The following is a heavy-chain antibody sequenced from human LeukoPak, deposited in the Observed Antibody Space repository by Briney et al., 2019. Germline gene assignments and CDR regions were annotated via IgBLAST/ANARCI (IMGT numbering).Heavy chain of an antibody. D-gene: IGHD3-22*01. J-gene: IGHJ5*02. V-gene: IGHV1-46*01. Sequence: GASVKVSCKASGYTFTSYYMHWVRQAPGQGLEWMGIINPSGGSTSYAQKFQGRVTMTRDMSTGTVYMELSSLRSEDTAVYYCARDLPYYYDSSGYYSLNWFDPWGQGTLVTVSS. CDR1: GYTFTSYY. CDR2: INPSGGST. CDR3: ARDLPYYYDSSGYYSLNWFDP.